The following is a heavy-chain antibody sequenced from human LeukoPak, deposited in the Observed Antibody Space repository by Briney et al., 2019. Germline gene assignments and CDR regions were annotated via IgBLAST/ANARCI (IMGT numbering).Heavy chain of an antibody. D-gene: IGHD1-1*01. CDR1: GGSISSYY. Sequence: SETLSLTCTVSGGSISSYYWNWIRQPAGKGLEWIGRIHTSGSTNSNPSLKSRVTMSLDTSKNQFSLKLSSVTAADTAVYYCARGYRNNWRFDYWGQGTLVTVSS. V-gene: IGHV4-4*07. CDR3: ARGYRNNWRFDY. J-gene: IGHJ4*02. CDR2: IHTSGST.